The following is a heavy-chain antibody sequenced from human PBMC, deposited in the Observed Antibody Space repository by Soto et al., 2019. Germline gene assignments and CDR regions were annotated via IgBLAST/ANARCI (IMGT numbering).Heavy chain of an antibody. CDR3: ARHVLYATTVTPHFDY. CDR2: IYYSGST. J-gene: IGHJ4*02. V-gene: IGHV4-39*01. CDR1: GGSISSSSYY. Sequence: SETLSLTCTVSGGSISSSSYYWGWIRQPPGKGLEWIGSIYYSGSTYYNPSLKSRVTISVDTSKNQFSLKLSSVTAADTAVYYCARHVLYATTVTPHFDYWGQGTLVTVSS. D-gene: IGHD4-17*01.